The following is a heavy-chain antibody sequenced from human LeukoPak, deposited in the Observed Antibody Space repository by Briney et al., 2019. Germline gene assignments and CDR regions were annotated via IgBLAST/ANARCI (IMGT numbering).Heavy chain of an antibody. CDR2: ISYSGNT. CDR1: GDSISSGGYY. D-gene: IGHD5-12*01. V-gene: IGHV4-31*03. J-gene: IGHJ4*02. CDR3: ARAPVATPSEFDY. Sequence: PSETLSLTCTVSGDSISSGGYYWSWIHQHPGEGLEWIGYISYSGNTYYNPSLKSRAAISADTPKNQFSLKLSSTTAADTAVYYCARAPVATPSEFDYWGQGTLVTVSS.